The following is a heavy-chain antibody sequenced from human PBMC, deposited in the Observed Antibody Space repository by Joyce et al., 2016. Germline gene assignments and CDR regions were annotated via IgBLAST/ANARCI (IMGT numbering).Heavy chain of an antibody. CDR1: GYTLTELS. J-gene: IGHJ4*02. Sequence: QVQLVQSGAEVKKPGASVRVSCKISGYTLTELSIHWVRQAPGKGLEWMGGLELEEGKRVYAQSLQGRVTMTEDTSSNTAYMELNSLTSEDTAMHYGATVGDGYNFDYWGQGTLVTVSS. CDR2: LELEEGKR. V-gene: IGHV1-24*01. CDR3: ATVGDGYNFDY. D-gene: IGHD5-24*01.